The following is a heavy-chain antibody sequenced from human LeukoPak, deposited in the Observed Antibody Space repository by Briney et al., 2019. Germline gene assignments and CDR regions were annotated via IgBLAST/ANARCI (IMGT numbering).Heavy chain of an antibody. CDR1: GGSFSGYY. CDR3: ARGRLEHQLVSYHYYWMDG. Sequence: KPSETLSLTCAVYGGSFSGYYWSWIRQPPGKGLEWSGEINHSGSTNYNPSLKSRVTISVDTTKNQFSLKLTSATAADTAVYYCARGRLEHQLVSYHYYWMDGGGKGTTVTVSS. CDR2: INHSGST. D-gene: IGHD6-13*01. V-gene: IGHV4-34*01. J-gene: IGHJ6*04.